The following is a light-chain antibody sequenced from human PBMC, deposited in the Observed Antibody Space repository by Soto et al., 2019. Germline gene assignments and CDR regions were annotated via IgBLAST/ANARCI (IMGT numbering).Light chain of an antibody. J-gene: IGLJ2*01. CDR2: GNS. Sequence: QAVVTQPLSVSGAPGQRVTISCTGSSSNIGAGYDVHWYQQLPGTAPKLLIYGNSNRPSGVPDRFSGSKSGTSASLAITGLQAEDEADYYCQSYDSSLSVVVFGGGTKLTVL. V-gene: IGLV1-40*01. CDR1: SSNIGAGYD. CDR3: QSYDSSLSVVV.